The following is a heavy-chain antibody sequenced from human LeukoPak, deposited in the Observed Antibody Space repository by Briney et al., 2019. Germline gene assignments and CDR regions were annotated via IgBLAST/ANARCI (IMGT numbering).Heavy chain of an antibody. CDR1: GFTFSSYW. J-gene: IGHJ5*02. V-gene: IGHV3-30*18. CDR3: AKDFHAASFDP. Sequence: GGSLRLSCAASGFTFSSYWMSWVRQAPGKGLEWVAVISYDGSNKYYADSVKGRFTISRDNSKNTLYLQMNSLRAEDTAVYYCAKDFHAASFDPWGQGTLVTVSS. CDR2: ISYDGSNK. D-gene: IGHD6-25*01.